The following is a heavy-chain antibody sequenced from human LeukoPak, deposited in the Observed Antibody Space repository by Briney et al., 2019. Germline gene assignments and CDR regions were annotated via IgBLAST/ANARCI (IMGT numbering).Heavy chain of an antibody. CDR3: ARKTMIVVVNWFDP. Sequence: SETLSLTCTVSGGSISSGGYYWSWIRQHPGKGLEWIGYIYYSGSTYYNPSLKSRVTMSVDTSKNQFSLKLSSVTAADTAVYYCARKTMIVVVNWFDPWGQGTLVTVSS. V-gene: IGHV4-31*03. D-gene: IGHD3-22*01. J-gene: IGHJ5*02. CDR1: GGSISSGGYY. CDR2: IYYSGST.